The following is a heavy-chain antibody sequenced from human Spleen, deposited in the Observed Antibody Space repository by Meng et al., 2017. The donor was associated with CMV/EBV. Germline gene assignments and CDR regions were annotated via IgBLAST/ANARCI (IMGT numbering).Heavy chain of an antibody. CDR1: GFTFSDYY. CDR2: ISSSGSIT. CDR3: ARTMIVVVRDLYYFDY. V-gene: IGHV3-11*06. J-gene: IGHJ4*02. Sequence: GESLKISCAASGFTFSDYYMTWIRQAPGKGLEWVSYISSSGSITKYLDSVKGRFTISRDNAKNSLYLQMNSLRAEDTAVYYCARTMIVVVRDLYYFDYWGQGTLVTVSS. D-gene: IGHD3-22*01.